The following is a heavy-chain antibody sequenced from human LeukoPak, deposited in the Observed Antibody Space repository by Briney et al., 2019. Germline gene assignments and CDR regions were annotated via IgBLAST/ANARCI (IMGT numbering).Heavy chain of an antibody. Sequence: GGSLRLSCAASGFTFSSYAMHWVRQAPGKGLEWVAVISYDGSNKYYADSVKGRFTISRDNSKNTLCLQMNSLRAEDTAVYYCARDWKMNYWGQGTLVTVSS. V-gene: IGHV3-30-3*01. CDR1: GFTFSSYA. D-gene: IGHD1-1*01. J-gene: IGHJ4*02. CDR3: ARDWKMNY. CDR2: ISYDGSNK.